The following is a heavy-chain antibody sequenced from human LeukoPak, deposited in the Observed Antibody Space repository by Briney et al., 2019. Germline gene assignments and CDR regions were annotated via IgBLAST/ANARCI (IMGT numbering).Heavy chain of an antibody. CDR1: GGSISSYY. Sequence: SETLSLTCTVSGGSISSYYWSWIRQPAGKGLEWIGHIYTSGSTNYNPSLKSRVTMSVDTSKNQFCLKLSSVTAADTAVYYCARGSGDIVVVPAAMGRGFELELGPFDYWGQGTLVTVSS. CDR2: IYTSGST. D-gene: IGHD2-2*01. J-gene: IGHJ4*02. CDR3: ARGSGDIVVVPAAMGRGFELELGPFDY. V-gene: IGHV4-4*07.